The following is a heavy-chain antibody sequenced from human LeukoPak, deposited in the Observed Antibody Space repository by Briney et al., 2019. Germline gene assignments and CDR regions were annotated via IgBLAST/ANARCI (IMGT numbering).Heavy chain of an antibody. D-gene: IGHD5-18*01. CDR3: ARAXRYSYGLDAFDI. Sequence: GGSLRLSCAASGSTFSSYDMHWVRQATGKGLEWVSAIGTAGDTYYPGSVKGRFTISRENAKNSLYLQMNSLRAGDTAVYYCARAXRYSYGLDAFDIWGQGTMVTVSS. V-gene: IGHV3-13*01. J-gene: IGHJ3*02. CDR1: GSTFSSYD. CDR2: IGTAGDT.